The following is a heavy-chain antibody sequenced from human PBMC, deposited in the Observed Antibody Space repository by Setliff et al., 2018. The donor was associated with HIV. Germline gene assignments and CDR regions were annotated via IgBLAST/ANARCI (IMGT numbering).Heavy chain of an antibody. Sequence: GGSLRLSCVVSGLTFNRYWMSWVRQVPGKGLEWVSNTKYDGSESYYVDSVKGRFIISRDNAENSLDLQMNSLRAEDTAMYYCARDIITTFGVFTTSVGGWNYWGQGTLVTVSS. J-gene: IGHJ4*02. CDR2: TKYDGSES. D-gene: IGHD3-3*01. V-gene: IGHV3-7*03. CDR1: GLTFNRYW. CDR3: ARDIITTFGVFTTSVGGWNY.